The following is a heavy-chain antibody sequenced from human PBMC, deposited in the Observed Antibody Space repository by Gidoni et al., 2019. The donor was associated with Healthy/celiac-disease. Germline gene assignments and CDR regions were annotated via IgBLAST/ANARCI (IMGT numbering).Heavy chain of an antibody. J-gene: IGHJ5*02. D-gene: IGHD2-8*01. Sequence: QVQLQESGPGLVKRYSQTLSLTCTFSGGPLRSGGYYWSWIRQHPGKGLEWIGYIYYSGSTYYNPSLKSRVTISVDTSKNQFSLKLSSVTAADTAVYYCARVVRPPANWFDPWGQGTLVTVSS. V-gene: IGHV4-31*03. CDR3: ARVVRPPANWFDP. CDR1: GGPLRSGGYY. CDR2: IYYSGST.